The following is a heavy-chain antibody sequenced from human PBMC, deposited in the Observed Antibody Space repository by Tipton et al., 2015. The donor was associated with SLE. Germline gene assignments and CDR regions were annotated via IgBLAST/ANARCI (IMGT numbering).Heavy chain of an antibody. CDR1: GGSISSHY. D-gene: IGHD3-16*02. CDR3: ATMEYDYVWGSYRSDAFDI. CDR2: IYYSGGT. V-gene: IGHV4-59*11. J-gene: IGHJ3*02. Sequence: TLSLTCTVSGGSISSHYWSWIRQPPGKGLEWIGYIYYSGGTNYNPSLKSRVTISVDTSKNQFSLKLSSVTAADTAVYYCATMEYDYVWGSYRSDAFDIWGQGTMVTVSS.